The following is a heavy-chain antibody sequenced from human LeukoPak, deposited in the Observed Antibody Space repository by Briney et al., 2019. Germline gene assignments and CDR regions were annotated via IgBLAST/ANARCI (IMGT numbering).Heavy chain of an antibody. CDR2: IYHIGTT. CDR3: ARDLGPTVTQRGWFDP. Sequence: SETLSLTCNVSGASISPHYWSWIRQPPGKRLEWIGYIYHIGTTKYSPSLKSRVSMAVDTSKHRFSLNLSSVTAADTAVYYCARDLGPTVTQRGWFDPWGQGILVTVSS. V-gene: IGHV4-59*11. CDR1: GASISPHY. D-gene: IGHD4-17*01. J-gene: IGHJ5*02.